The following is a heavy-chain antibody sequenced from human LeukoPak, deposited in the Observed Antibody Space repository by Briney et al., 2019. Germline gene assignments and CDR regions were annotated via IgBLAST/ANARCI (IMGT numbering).Heavy chain of an antibody. CDR3: AKSSGYYYKVHFDY. Sequence: GGSLRLSCAASGFTFSSYAMSWVRQAPGKGLEWVSAISGSGGSTYYADSEKGRFTISRDNSKNTLYLQMNSLRAEDTAVYYCAKSSGYYYKVHFDYWGQGTLVTVSS. J-gene: IGHJ4*02. V-gene: IGHV3-23*01. CDR1: GFTFSSYA. D-gene: IGHD3-22*01. CDR2: ISGSGGST.